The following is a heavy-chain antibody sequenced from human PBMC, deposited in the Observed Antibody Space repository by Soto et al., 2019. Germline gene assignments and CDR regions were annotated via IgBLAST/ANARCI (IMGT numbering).Heavy chain of an antibody. J-gene: IGHJ4*02. Sequence: QVQLQESGPGLVKPSETLSLTCTVSGGSVSSGSYYWSWIRQPPGKGLEWIGYIYYSGSTNYNPSRKSRVTISVDTSKNQFSLKLSSVTAADTAVYYCARDSPYSSGWYYFDYWGQGTLVTVSS. CDR2: IYYSGST. CDR1: GGSVSSGSYY. V-gene: IGHV4-61*01. CDR3: ARDSPYSSGWYYFDY. D-gene: IGHD6-19*01.